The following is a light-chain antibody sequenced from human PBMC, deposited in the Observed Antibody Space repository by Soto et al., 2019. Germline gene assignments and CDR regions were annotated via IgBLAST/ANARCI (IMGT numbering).Light chain of an antibody. Sequence: DIVMTQSPDSLAVSLGERATINCKSSQSVLYSLNNKNYLSWYQQKPGQPPKLLIFWASTRESGVPDRFSGSGSGTDFTLTINNLQAEDVAVYYCQQYYRSPLTFGGGTKVEVK. CDR2: WAS. V-gene: IGKV4-1*01. CDR3: QQYYRSPLT. J-gene: IGKJ4*01. CDR1: QSVLYSLNNKNY.